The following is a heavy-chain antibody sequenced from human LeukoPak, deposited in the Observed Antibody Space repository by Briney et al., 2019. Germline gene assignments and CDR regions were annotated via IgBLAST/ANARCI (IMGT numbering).Heavy chain of an antibody. CDR1: GGSFSCYY. Sequence: SETLSLTCAVYGGSFSCYYLSWIHQPPGKGLEWIGEINHSGSTNYNPSLKSRVTISVDTSKNQFSLKLSSVTAADTAVYYCARGRYWGYYYYMDVWGKGTTVTVSS. V-gene: IGHV4-34*01. J-gene: IGHJ6*03. CDR2: INHSGST. D-gene: IGHD2-8*02. CDR3: ARGRYWGYYYYMDV.